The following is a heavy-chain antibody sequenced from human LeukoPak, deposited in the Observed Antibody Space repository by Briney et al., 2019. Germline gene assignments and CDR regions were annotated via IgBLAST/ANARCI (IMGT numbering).Heavy chain of an antibody. Sequence: SETLSLTCTVSGVSISSYYWSWIRQPPGKGLEWIGYIYYSGSTNYNPSLKSRVTISVDTSKNQFSLKLSSVTAADTAVYYCARLGARLYYYGMDVWGQGTTVTVSS. CDR3: ARLGARLYYYGMDV. CDR1: GVSISSYY. J-gene: IGHJ6*02. CDR2: IYYSGST. D-gene: IGHD6-6*01. V-gene: IGHV4-59*08.